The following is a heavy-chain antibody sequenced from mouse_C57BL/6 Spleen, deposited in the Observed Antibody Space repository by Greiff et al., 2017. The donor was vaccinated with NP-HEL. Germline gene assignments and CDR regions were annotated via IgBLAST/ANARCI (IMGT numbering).Heavy chain of an antibody. Sequence: EVQGVESEGGLVQPGSSMKLSCTASGFTFSDYYMAWVRQVPEKGLEWVANINYDGSSTYYLDSLKSRFIISSDNAKNILYLQMSSLTSEDTATYCGASGSSYSAWFAYWGQGTLVTVSA. CDR2: INYDGSST. CDR1: GFTFSDYY. J-gene: IGHJ3*01. CDR3: ASGSSYSAWFAY. D-gene: IGHD1-1*01. V-gene: IGHV5-16*01.